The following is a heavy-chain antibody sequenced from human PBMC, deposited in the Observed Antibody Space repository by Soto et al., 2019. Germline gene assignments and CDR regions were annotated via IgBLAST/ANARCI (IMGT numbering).Heavy chain of an antibody. D-gene: IGHD5-18*01. CDR1: GGSISSYY. Sequence: SETLSLPCTVSGGSISSYYWSWIRQPPGKGLEWIGYIYYSGSTNYNPSLKSRVTISVDTSKNQFSLKLSSVTAADTAVYYCARGGYSYGHTTYYYYGMDVWGQGTTVTVSS. CDR3: ARGGYSYGHTTYYYYGMDV. CDR2: IYYSGST. V-gene: IGHV4-59*01. J-gene: IGHJ6*02.